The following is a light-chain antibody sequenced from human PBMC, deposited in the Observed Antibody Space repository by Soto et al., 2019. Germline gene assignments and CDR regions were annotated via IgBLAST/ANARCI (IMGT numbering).Light chain of an antibody. J-gene: IGLJ2*01. V-gene: IGLV9-49*01. CDR3: GADHGSGSNFVYL. Sequence: QSVLTQPPSASASLGASVTLTCTLSSGYSNYKVDWYQQRPGKGPRFVMRVGTGGIEGSKGDGIPDRFSVLGSGLNRYLSIKNIQEEDESDYHCGADHGSGSNFVYLFGGGTKLTVL. CDR2: VGTGGIEG. CDR1: SGYSNYK.